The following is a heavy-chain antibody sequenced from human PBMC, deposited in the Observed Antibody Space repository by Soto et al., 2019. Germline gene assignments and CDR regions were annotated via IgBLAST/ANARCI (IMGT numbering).Heavy chain of an antibody. CDR2: IYYSGST. D-gene: IGHD3-16*01. V-gene: IGHV4-59*01. Sequence: QVQLQESGPGLVKPSETLSLTCTVSGGAISSYYWSWIRQPPGKGLEWIGYIYYSGSTNYNPSLKSRVTISVDTSKNQFSLTLSSVTAADTAVYYCAGELRLGYYFDYWGQGTLVTVSS. CDR1: GGAISSYY. J-gene: IGHJ4*02. CDR3: AGELRLGYYFDY.